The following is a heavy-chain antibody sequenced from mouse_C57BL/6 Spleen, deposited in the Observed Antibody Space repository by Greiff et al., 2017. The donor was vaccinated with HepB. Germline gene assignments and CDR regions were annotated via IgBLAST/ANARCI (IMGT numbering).Heavy chain of an antibody. J-gene: IGHJ2*01. Sequence: QVQLKESGAELVRPGASVKLSCKASGYTFTDYYINWVKQRPGQGLEWIARIYPGSGNTYYNEKFKGKATLTAEKSSSTAYMQLSSLTSEDSAVYFCARNRPYFDYWGQGTTLTVSS. V-gene: IGHV1-76*01. CDR2: IYPGSGNT. CDR3: ARNRPYFDY. CDR1: GYTFTDYY.